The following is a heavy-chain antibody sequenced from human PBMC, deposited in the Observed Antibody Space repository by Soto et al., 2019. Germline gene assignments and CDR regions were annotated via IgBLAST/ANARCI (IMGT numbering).Heavy chain of an antibody. Sequence: QVQLVESGGGVVQPGRSLRLSCAASGFTFSRNGMHWVRQAPGKGLEWVAVISYDGSKKYYGDSVKGRFTVTRDNSKNTLYLEMNSMRAEDTAVYYCAKDRGESGVGEVDYWGQGTLVTVSS. J-gene: IGHJ4*02. D-gene: IGHD3-16*01. CDR2: ISYDGSKK. CDR3: AKDRGESGVGEVDY. V-gene: IGHV3-30*18. CDR1: GFTFSRNG.